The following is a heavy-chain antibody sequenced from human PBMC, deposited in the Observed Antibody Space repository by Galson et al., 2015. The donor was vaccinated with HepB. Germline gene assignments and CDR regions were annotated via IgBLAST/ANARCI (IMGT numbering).Heavy chain of an antibody. Sequence: SVKVSCKASGYTFTNYVMNWVRQAPGQGLEWMGGINTNTGTPTYAQGFTGRFVFSLDTSVRTAYLQISSLKTEATAVYYCARVTSIYDFSSSAYSYYYYGMDVWGQGTTVTVSS. V-gene: IGHV7-4-1*02. D-gene: IGHD2-2*01. J-gene: IGHJ6*02. CDR3: ARVTSIYDFSSSAYSYYYYGMDV. CDR2: INTNTGTP. CDR1: GYTFTNYV.